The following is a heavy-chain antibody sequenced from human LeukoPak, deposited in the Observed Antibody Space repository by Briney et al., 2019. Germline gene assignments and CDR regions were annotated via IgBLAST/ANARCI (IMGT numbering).Heavy chain of an antibody. J-gene: IGHJ6*04. Sequence: GGSLRLSCAASGFTFSSYEMNWVRQAPGKGLEWVSYISSSGSTIYYADSVKGRFTISRDNAKNSLYLQMNSLRAEDTAVYYCARDQYYDILTGFLYYYGMDVWAKGPRSPSPQ. CDR3: ARDQYYDILTGFLYYYGMDV. CDR1: GFTFSSYE. V-gene: IGHV3-48*03. D-gene: IGHD3-9*01. CDR2: ISSSGSTI.